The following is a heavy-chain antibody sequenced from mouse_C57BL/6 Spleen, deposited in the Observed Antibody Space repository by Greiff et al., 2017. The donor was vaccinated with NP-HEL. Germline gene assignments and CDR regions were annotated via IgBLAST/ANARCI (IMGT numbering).Heavy chain of an antibody. J-gene: IGHJ4*01. V-gene: IGHV1-9*01. CDR1: GYTFTGYW. D-gene: IGHD5-1-1*01. CDR3: ARSEIPEHYYAMDY. CDR2: ILPGSGSN. Sequence: VQLQQSGAELMKPGASVKLSCKAPGYTFTGYWIEWVKQRPGHGLEWIGQILPGSGSNNYNEKFKGKATITADTSTNTAYMQLSSLTTEDSSIYYCARSEIPEHYYAMDYWGQGTSVTVSS.